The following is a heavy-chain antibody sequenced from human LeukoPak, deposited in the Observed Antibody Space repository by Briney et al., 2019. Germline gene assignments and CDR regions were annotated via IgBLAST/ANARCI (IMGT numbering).Heavy chain of an antibody. CDR3: AYFTPSSWYFGY. CDR1: GFTVSSNY. V-gene: IGHV3-21*01. Sequence: PGGSLRLSCAASGFTVSSNYMSWVRQAPGKGLEWVSSISSSSSYIYYADSVKGRFTISRDNSKNTLYLQMNSLRAEDTAVYYCAYFTPSSWYFGYWGQGTLVTVSS. D-gene: IGHD6-13*01. J-gene: IGHJ4*02. CDR2: ISSSSSYI.